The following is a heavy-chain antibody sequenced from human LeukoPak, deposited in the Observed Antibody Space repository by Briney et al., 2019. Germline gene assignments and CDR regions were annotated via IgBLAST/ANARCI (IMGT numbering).Heavy chain of an antibody. CDR3: ARHVGYCSGGSCYSVYYFDY. Sequence: SETLSLTCAVYGGSFSGYYWSWIRQPPGKGLEWIGEINHSGSTNYNPSLKSRVTISVDTSKNQFPLKLSSVTAADTAVYYCARHVGYCSGGSCYSVYYFDYWGQGTLVTVSS. D-gene: IGHD2-15*01. V-gene: IGHV4-34*01. J-gene: IGHJ4*02. CDR1: GGSFSGYY. CDR2: INHSGST.